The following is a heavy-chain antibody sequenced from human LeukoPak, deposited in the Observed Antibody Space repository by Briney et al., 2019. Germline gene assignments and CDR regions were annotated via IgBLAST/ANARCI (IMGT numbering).Heavy chain of an antibody. CDR1: GFRFSDYY. D-gene: IGHD3-3*01. V-gene: IGHV3-11*04. Sequence: GGSLRLSCVGSGFRFSDYYMSWIRQAPGKWLEWVSYISNDSVDKYYVDSVRGRFTISRDNAKKSMYLQMSGLRVEDTAVYYCARRDWVSGAVRAFDIWGQGTMVTVSS. J-gene: IGHJ3*02. CDR3: ARRDWVSGAVRAFDI. CDR2: ISNDSVDK.